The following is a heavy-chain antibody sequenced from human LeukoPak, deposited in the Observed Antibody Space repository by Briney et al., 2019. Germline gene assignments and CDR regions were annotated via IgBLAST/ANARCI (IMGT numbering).Heavy chain of an antibody. J-gene: IGHJ6*02. D-gene: IGHD3-22*01. Sequence: SETLSLTCTVSGGSISSGDYYWSWIRQPPGKGLEWIGYIYYSGSTYYNPSLKSRVTISVDTSKNQFSLKLSSVTAADTAVYYCARDRHYYYDSSSANYYYGMGVWGQETTVTVSS. CDR1: GGSISSGDYY. V-gene: IGHV4-30-4*01. CDR3: ARDRHYYYDSSSANYYYGMGV. CDR2: IYYSGST.